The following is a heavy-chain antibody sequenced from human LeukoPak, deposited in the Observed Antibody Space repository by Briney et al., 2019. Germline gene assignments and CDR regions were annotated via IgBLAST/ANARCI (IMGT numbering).Heavy chain of an antibody. CDR1: GFMFSSYA. CDR2: ISGSGGST. D-gene: IGHD2-2*01. V-gene: IGHV3-23*01. J-gene: IGHJ4*02. CDR3: AKDVGYCSTTSCYYFDY. Sequence: AGGSLRLSCAAPGFMFSSYAMSWVRQAPGKGLEWVSAISGSGGSTYYADSVKGRVTISRDNSKNTVYLQMNSLRAEDTAVYYCAKDVGYCSTTSCYYFDYWGQGTLVTVSS.